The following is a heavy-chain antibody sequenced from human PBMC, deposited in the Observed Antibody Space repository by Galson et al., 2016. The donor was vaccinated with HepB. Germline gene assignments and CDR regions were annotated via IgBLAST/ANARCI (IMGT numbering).Heavy chain of an antibody. D-gene: IGHD6-13*01. CDR3: ARYSNSWAPFDY. J-gene: IGHJ4*02. CDR2: ISGSGANT. Sequence: SLRLSCAASGFTFSNYAMTWVRQAPGKGLEWVSGISGSGANTHYANAVKGRFTISSDNSNNTLYLQVNSLRAEDTALYFCARYSNSWAPFDYWGQGRLVTVSS. V-gene: IGHV3-23*01. CDR1: GFTFSNYA.